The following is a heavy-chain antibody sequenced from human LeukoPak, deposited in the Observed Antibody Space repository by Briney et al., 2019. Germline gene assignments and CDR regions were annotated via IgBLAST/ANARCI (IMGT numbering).Heavy chain of an antibody. CDR2: IIPIFGTA. CDR1: GYTFTGYY. Sequence: EASVKVSCKASGYTFTGYYMHWVRQAPGQGLEWMGGIIPIFGTANYAQKFQGRVTITADESTSTAYMELSSLRSEDTAVYYCARISGYYDDYYYYYGMDVWGQGTTVTVSS. CDR3: ARISGYYDDYYYYYGMDV. J-gene: IGHJ6*02. D-gene: IGHD3-22*01. V-gene: IGHV1-69*13.